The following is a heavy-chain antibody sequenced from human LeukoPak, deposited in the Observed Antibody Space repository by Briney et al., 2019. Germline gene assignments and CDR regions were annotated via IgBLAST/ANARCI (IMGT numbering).Heavy chain of an antibody. D-gene: IGHD2-15*01. J-gene: IGHJ6*02. V-gene: IGHV1-2*02. CDR2: INPNSGGT. CDR3: ARDLGYCSGGSCWSAYYYYGMDV. CDR1: GYTFTGYY. Sequence: ASVKVSCKASGYTFTGYYMHWVRQAPGQGLEWMGWINPNSGGTNYAQKFQGRVTMTRDTSISTAYMELSRLRSDDTAVYYCARDLGYCSGGSCWSAYYYYGMDVWSQGTTVTVSS.